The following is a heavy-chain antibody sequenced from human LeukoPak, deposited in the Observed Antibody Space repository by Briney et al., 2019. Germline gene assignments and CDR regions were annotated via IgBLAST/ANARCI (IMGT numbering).Heavy chain of an antibody. Sequence: QPGGSLRLSCAASGFTFSSYSMNWVRQAPGKGLEWVSYISSSSSTIYYADSVKGRFTISRDNAKNSLYLQMNSLRAEDTAVYYCARDRSLMFGELLGDWFDPWGQGTLVTVSS. CDR2: ISSSSSTI. J-gene: IGHJ5*02. V-gene: IGHV3-48*01. D-gene: IGHD3-10*02. CDR3: ARDRSLMFGELLGDWFDP. CDR1: GFTFSSYS.